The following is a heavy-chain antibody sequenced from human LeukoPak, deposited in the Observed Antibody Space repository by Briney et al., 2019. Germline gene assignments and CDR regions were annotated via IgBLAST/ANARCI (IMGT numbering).Heavy chain of an antibody. CDR3: ARGSVVAVAATQFKSCYFDY. D-gene: IGHD2-15*01. J-gene: IGHJ4*02. CDR1: GGSFSGYY. Sequence: SETLSLTCAVYGGSFSGYYWSWIRQPPGKGLEWIGEINHSGSTNYNPSLKSRVTISVDTSKNQFSLKLSSVTAADTAVYYCARGSVVAVAATQFKSCYFDYWGQGTLVTVSS. V-gene: IGHV4-34*01. CDR2: INHSGST.